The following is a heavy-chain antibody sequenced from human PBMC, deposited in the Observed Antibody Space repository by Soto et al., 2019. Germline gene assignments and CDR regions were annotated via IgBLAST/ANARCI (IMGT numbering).Heavy chain of an antibody. D-gene: IGHD6-19*01. Sequence: QVQLVESGGGVVQPGRSLRLSCTASGFTFSSYAMHWVRQAPGKGMEWVAVISYDGSNKYYADSVKGRFTISRDNSKNTMYLQMNSRRVEDTAVYYCARPYSSGWYGDLDYWGQGTLVTVSS. CDR3: ARPYSSGWYGDLDY. CDR1: GFTFSSYA. V-gene: IGHV3-30-3*01. J-gene: IGHJ4*02. CDR2: ISYDGSNK.